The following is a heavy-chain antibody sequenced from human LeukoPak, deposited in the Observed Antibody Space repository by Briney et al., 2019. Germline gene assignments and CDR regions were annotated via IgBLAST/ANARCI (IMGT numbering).Heavy chain of an antibody. D-gene: IGHD3-10*01. CDR3: ARGIGEFPHFDY. J-gene: IGHJ4*02. V-gene: IGHV1-69*01. CDR1: GGPFSSYA. Sequence: ASVKVSFKASGGPFSSYAISWVRPAPGPGLEWMGGIIPIFGTANYAQKFQGRVTITADESTSTAYMELSSLRSEDTAVYYCARGIGEFPHFDYWGQGTLVTVSS. CDR2: IIPIFGTA.